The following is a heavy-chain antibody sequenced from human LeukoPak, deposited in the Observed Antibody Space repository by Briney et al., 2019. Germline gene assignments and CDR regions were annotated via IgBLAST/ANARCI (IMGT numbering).Heavy chain of an antibody. CDR1: GGAITSHY. CDR3: GRDALVGYFSYYYMDV. D-gene: IGHD2-15*01. Sequence: SETLSLTCTVSGGAITSHYWTWIRQSPVKGLEWIGDISNSGSTSYNASLKSRVTISIDTSKNQFSLKLSSVTAADTAVYYCGRDALVGYFSYYYMDVWGKGTTVTVSS. J-gene: IGHJ6*03. CDR2: ISNSGST. V-gene: IGHV4-59*11.